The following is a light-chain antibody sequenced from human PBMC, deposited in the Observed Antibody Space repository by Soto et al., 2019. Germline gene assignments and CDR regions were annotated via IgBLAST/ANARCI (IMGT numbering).Light chain of an antibody. CDR2: DAS. CDR3: QQRSNWPPGFT. Sequence: EIVLTQSPVTLSLSPGERATLSCRASQSVSSYLAWYQQKPGQPPRLLIYDASNRATGIPARFSGSGSGTDITLTISRLEPDDFAFYYCQQRSNWPPGFTFGPGTKVDFK. CDR1: QSVSSY. V-gene: IGKV3-11*01. J-gene: IGKJ3*01.